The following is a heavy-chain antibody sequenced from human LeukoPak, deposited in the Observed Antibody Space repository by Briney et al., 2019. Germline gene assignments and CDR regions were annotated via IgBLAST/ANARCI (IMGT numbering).Heavy chain of an antibody. D-gene: IGHD2-21*01. J-gene: IGHJ4*02. V-gene: IGHV3-33*01. CDR3: ARAVAQGGVDY. CDR1: GFTFSSYG. CDR2: IWYDGSNK. Sequence: GGSLRLSCAASGFTFSSYGMHWVRQAPGKGLEWVAVIWYDGSNKYYADSVKGRFTISRDNSKNTLYLQMNSLRAEDTAVYYCARAVAQGGVDYWGQGTLATVSS.